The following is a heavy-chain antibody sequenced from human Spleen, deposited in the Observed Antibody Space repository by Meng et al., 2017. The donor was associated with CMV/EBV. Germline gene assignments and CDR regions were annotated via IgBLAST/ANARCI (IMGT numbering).Heavy chain of an antibody. CDR3: AKESLPGSSNYDFMDTGRSIDY. J-gene: IGHJ4*02. D-gene: IGHD3-3*01. Sequence: GESLKISCAASGFTFSSYGMHWVRQAPGKGLEWVAFIRYDGGNKYYSDSVKGRFTISRDTSKNTLYLQMNSLRAEDTAVYYCAKESLPGSSNYDFMDTGRSIDYWGQGTLVTVSS. CDR1: GFTFSSYG. CDR2: IRYDGGNK. V-gene: IGHV3-30*02.